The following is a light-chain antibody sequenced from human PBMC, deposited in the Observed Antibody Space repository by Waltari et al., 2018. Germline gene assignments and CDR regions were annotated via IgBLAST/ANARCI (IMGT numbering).Light chain of an antibody. CDR2: AAS. CDR1: QGRHSW. V-gene: IGKV1D-12*01. Sequence: DIQMTQTPSSVSASVGERVTSTCLAPQGRHSWIVWYQQQPGKAPRLLIYAASTLESGVPSRFSGSGSGTDFSLTISSLQTEDVATYYCQQANNWSFGQGTKVEIK. J-gene: IGKJ1*01. CDR3: QQANNWS.